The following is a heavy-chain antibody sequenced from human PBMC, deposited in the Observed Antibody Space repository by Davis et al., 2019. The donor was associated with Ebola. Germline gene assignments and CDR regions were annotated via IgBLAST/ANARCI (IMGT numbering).Heavy chain of an antibody. CDR3: ARRYVGYYFDY. V-gene: IGHV4-59*08. CDR2: IYYSGST. J-gene: IGHJ4*02. CDR1: GGSISSYY. Sequence: SETLSLTCTVSGGSISSYYWSWIRQPPGKGLEWIGYIYYSGSTNYNPSLKSRVTISVDTSKNQFSLKLSSVTAADTAVYYCARRYVGYYFDYWGQGTLVTVSS. D-gene: IGHD4-23*01.